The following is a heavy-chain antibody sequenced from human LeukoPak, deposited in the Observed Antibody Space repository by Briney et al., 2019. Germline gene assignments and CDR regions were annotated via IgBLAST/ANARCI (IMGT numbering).Heavy chain of an antibody. V-gene: IGHV3-30*18. Sequence: GGSLRLSCAASGFTFSSYGMHWVRQAPGKGLEWVAVISYDGSNKCCADSVKGRFSISRDNSKNTLYLQMNSLRAEDTAVYYCAKAGYSSGWTRDYFDYWGQGTLVTVSS. CDR2: ISYDGSNK. J-gene: IGHJ4*02. CDR1: GFTFSSYG. D-gene: IGHD6-19*01. CDR3: AKAGYSSGWTRDYFDY.